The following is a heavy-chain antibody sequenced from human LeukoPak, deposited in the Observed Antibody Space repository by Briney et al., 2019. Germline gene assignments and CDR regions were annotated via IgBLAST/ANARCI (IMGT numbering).Heavy chain of an antibody. Sequence: GGSLRLSCAASGFTFSNAWMSWVRQAPGKGLQWVSSITSRGESTWYVDSVKGRFTITRDNSENTLYLQMHSLRAEDTAVYYCARDRPNYYGSDGHYYRRDGDYWGRGTLVSVSS. V-gene: IGHV3-23*01. D-gene: IGHD3-22*01. CDR1: GFTFSNAW. CDR3: ARDRPNYYGSDGHYYRRDGDY. CDR2: ITSRGEST. J-gene: IGHJ4*02.